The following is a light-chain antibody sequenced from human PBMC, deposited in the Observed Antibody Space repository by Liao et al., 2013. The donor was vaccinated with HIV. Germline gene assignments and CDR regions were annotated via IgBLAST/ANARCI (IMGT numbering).Light chain of an antibody. CDR1: TLGEKS. CDR3: QAWDSSAEVV. Sequence: SYALTQTPSVSVSPGQTASIACSGHTLGEKSVSWYQQRPGQSPVLVIYENIRRPSGIPERFSGSNSGNTATLTISGTQPVDEAEYFCQAWDSSAEVVFGGGTKLTVL. J-gene: IGLJ2*01. V-gene: IGLV3-1*01. CDR2: ENI.